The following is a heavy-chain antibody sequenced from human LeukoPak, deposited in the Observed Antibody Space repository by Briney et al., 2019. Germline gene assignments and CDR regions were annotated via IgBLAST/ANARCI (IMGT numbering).Heavy chain of an antibody. D-gene: IGHD3-10*01. CDR1: GFTFSSYA. J-gene: IGHJ4*02. V-gene: IGHV3-49*04. CDR3: TRRGD. Sequence: GGSLRLSCAASGFTFSSYAMSWVRQAPGKGLEWVGFIRSKAYGGTTEYAASVKGRFTISRDDSKSIAYLQMNSLKTEDTAVYYCTRRGDWGQGTLVTVSS. CDR2: IRSKAYGGTT.